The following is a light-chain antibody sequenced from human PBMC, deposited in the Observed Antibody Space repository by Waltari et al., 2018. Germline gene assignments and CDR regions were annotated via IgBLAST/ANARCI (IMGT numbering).Light chain of an antibody. CDR1: SSDVGRYEY. CDR2: DVS. Sequence: YALPQPASVSGSPGQSITIYCTGTSSDVGRYEYVSWYQQHPGKAPKLIIYDVSKRPSGVSNRFSGSTSGYTASLTISGRQSEDEADYYCCSYTTTDTYVFGSGTKVTVL. CDR3: CSYTTTDTYV. J-gene: IGLJ1*01. V-gene: IGLV2-14*03.